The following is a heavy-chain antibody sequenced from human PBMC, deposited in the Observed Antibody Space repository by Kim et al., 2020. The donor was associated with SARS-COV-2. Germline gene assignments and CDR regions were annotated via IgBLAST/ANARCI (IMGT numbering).Heavy chain of an antibody. V-gene: IGHV3-23*01. Sequence: GGSLKLSCAASGFTFNSYAMSWVRQAPGKGLEWVSGIRDSGGSTKYAESVKGRFSISRDNSKNTLYLQMDNLRAEYTAVYYCAKVTSGSSGWFEYFQHWGQGTLVTVSS. CDR3: AKVTSGSSGWFEYFQH. CDR2: IRDSGGST. D-gene: IGHD6-19*01. J-gene: IGHJ1*01. CDR1: GFTFNSYA.